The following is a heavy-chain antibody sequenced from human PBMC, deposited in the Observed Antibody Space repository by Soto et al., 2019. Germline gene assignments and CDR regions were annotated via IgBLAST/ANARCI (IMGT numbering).Heavy chain of an antibody. Sequence: EVQLVESGGGLVQSGKSLRLSCAASGLTFDDYAMHWVRQAPGKDLEWVSGISWNSGSIGYADSVKGRFTISRDNAKNHLYLQMNRLRAGDTALYSCASGRGSDILAGYYPYFDYWGQGTLVTVSS. CDR1: GLTFDDYA. D-gene: IGHD3-9*01. CDR3: ASGRGSDILAGYYPYFDY. J-gene: IGHJ4*02. V-gene: IGHV3-9*01. CDR2: ISWNSGSI.